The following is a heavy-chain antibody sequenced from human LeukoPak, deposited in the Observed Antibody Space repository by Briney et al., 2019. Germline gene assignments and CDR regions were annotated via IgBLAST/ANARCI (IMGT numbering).Heavy chain of an antibody. D-gene: IGHD6-13*01. Sequence: PSETLSLTCTVSGGSISSYYWSWIRQPPGKGLEYIGYIYYSGSTNYNPPLKSRLTISVDTSKNQFSLKLSSVTAADTAVYFCARAYSSSWYFNWFDPWGQGTQVTVSS. CDR1: GGSISSYY. J-gene: IGHJ5*02. V-gene: IGHV4-59*08. CDR3: ARAYSSSWYFNWFDP. CDR2: IYYSGST.